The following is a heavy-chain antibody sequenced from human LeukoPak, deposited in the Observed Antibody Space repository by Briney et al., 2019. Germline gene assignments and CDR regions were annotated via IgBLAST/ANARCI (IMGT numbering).Heavy chain of an antibody. CDR1: GGSISSGSYY. CDR3: AGGRRDSGSYGSFVYYYYYYMDV. CDR2: IYTSGST. Sequence: PSETLSLTCTVSGGSISSGSYYWSWIRQPAGKGLEWIGRIYTSGSTNYNPSLKSRVTISVDTSKNQFSLKLSSVTAADTAVYYCAGGRRDSGSYGSFVYYYYYYMDVWGKGTTVTVSS. D-gene: IGHD3-10*01. J-gene: IGHJ6*03. V-gene: IGHV4-61*02.